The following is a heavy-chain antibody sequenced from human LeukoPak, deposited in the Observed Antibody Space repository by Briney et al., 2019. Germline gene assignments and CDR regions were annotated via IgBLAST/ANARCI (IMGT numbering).Heavy chain of an antibody. CDR3: AGVEYSSSPPLT. CDR2: IIPIFGIA. J-gene: IGHJ5*02. D-gene: IGHD6-6*01. Sequence: SVKVSCKASGGTFSSYAISWVRQAPGQGLEWMGRIIPIFGIANYAQKFQGRVTITADKSTSTAYMELSSLRSEDTAVYYCAGVEYSSSPPLTWGQGTLVTVSS. CDR1: GGTFSSYA. V-gene: IGHV1-69*04.